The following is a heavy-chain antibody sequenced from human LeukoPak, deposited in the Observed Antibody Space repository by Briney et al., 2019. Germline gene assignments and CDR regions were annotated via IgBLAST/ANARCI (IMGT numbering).Heavy chain of an antibody. Sequence: GGSLRLSCAASGFTFSSYAMIWVRQAPGKGLEWVSAISGSGGSTYYADSVKGRYTISRDNSKNTLYLQMNSLRAEDTAVYYCAKVGGITMVRGVYLDYWGQGTLVTVSS. CDR1: GFTFSSYA. CDR3: AKVGGITMVRGVYLDY. V-gene: IGHV3-23*01. CDR2: ISGSGGST. D-gene: IGHD3-10*01. J-gene: IGHJ4*02.